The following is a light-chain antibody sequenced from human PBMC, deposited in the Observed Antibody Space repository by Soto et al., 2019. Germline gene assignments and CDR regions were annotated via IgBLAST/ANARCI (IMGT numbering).Light chain of an antibody. J-gene: IGKJ1*01. CDR1: QSVSSN. CDR3: QQYNNPST. Sequence: EIVITQSPATLSVSPGERATLSCRASQSVSSNLAWYQQKPGQAPRLLIYGASTRATDIPARFSGSGSGTDFTLTITXLQSEDFAVYYCQQYNNPSTFGQGTKVDIK. V-gene: IGKV3-15*01. CDR2: GAS.